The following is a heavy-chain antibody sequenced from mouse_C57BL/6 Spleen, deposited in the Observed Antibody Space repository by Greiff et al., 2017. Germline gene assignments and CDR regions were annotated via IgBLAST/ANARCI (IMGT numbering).Heavy chain of an antibody. J-gene: IGHJ1*03. CDR1: GYTFTDYE. D-gene: IGHD1-1*02. Sequence: VQLQQSGAELVRPGASVTLSCKASGYTFTDYEMHWVKQTPVHGLEWIGAIDPETGGTAYNQKFKGKAILTADKSSSTAYMALRSLTSEDSAVYYCTRDYATSGYFDVWGTGTTVTVSS. CDR2: IDPETGGT. CDR3: TRDYATSGYFDV. V-gene: IGHV1-15*01.